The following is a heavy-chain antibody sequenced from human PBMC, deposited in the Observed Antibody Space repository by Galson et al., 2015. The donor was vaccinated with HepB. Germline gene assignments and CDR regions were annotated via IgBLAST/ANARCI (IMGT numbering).Heavy chain of an antibody. CDR1: GFKFDNFA. V-gene: IGHV3-9*01. Sequence: LRLSCAASGFKFDNFAMYWVRQAPGKGLEWVSGISWNSGSIGYADSVKGRFTISRDNAKKSLYLQMNSLRAEDTALYYCAKNGRSDSTGYFDPYFDYWGRGTLVTGSS. CDR3: AKNGRSDSTGYFDPYFDY. J-gene: IGHJ4*02. CDR2: ISWNSGSI. D-gene: IGHD3-22*01.